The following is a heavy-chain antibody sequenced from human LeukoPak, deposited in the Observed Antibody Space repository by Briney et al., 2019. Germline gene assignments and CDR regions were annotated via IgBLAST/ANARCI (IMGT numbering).Heavy chain of an antibody. V-gene: IGHV3-30*18. J-gene: IGHJ4*02. Sequence: TGGSLRLSCAASGFTFSSYGMHWVRQAPGKGLEWVAVISYDGSNKYYADSVKGRFTISRDNSKNTLYLQKNSLRAEDTAVYYCAKDQGKYIENWGQGTLVTVSS. D-gene: IGHD5-12*01. CDR2: ISYDGSNK. CDR1: GFTFSSYG. CDR3: AKDQGKYIEN.